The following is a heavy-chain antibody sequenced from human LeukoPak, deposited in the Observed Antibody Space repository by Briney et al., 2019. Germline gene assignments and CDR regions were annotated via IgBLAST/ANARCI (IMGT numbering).Heavy chain of an antibody. CDR3: ARDDYYYDSSAFDI. Sequence: PSQTLSLTCTVSGGSISSGSYYWSWIRQPAGKGLEWIGRIYTSGGTNYNPSLKSRVTISVDTSKNQFSLTLSSVTAADTAVYYCARDDYYYDSSAFDIWGQGTMVTVSS. V-gene: IGHV4-61*02. D-gene: IGHD3-22*01. CDR1: GGSISSGSYY. J-gene: IGHJ3*02. CDR2: IYTSGGT.